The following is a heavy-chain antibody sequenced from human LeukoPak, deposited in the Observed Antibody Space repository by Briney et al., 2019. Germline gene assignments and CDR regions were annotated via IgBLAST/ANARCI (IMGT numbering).Heavy chain of an antibody. CDR1: GFTFSSYV. J-gene: IGHJ4*02. CDR3: AKATRGITIFGVVTDGYYFDY. V-gene: IGHV3-23*01. D-gene: IGHD3-3*01. Sequence: GGSLRLSCAASGFTFSSYVMSWVRQAPGKGLEWVSAISGSGGNTYYADSVKGRFTISRDNSKNTLYLQMNSLRADDTAVYYCAKATRGITIFGVVTDGYYFDYWGQGTLVTVSS. CDR2: ISGSGGNT.